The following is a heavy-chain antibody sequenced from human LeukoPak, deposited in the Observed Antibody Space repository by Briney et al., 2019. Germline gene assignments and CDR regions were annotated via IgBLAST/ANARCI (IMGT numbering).Heavy chain of an antibody. CDR2: INPSGGST. CDR1: GYTFTSYY. CDR3: AREVVGATTKGAYDY. J-gene: IGHJ4*02. V-gene: IGHV1-46*03. Sequence: ASVKVSCKASGYTFTSYYMHWVPQAPGQGLEWMGIINPSGGSTSYAQKFQGRVTMTRDTSTSTVYMELSSLRSEDTAVYYCAREVVGATTKGAYDYWGQGTLVTVSS. D-gene: IGHD1-26*01.